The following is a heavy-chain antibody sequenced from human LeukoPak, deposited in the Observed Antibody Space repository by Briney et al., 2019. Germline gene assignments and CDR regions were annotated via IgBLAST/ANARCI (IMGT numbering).Heavy chain of an antibody. V-gene: IGHV4-38-2*01. D-gene: IGHD4-11*01. CDR2: IYHSGST. CDR3: ARRLQPFDY. CDR1: GYSISSGYY. Sequence: NPSETLSLTCAVSGYSISSGYYWGWIRPPPGKGLEWIGSIYHSGSTYYKPSLKSRVTISVDTSKNQFSLKLSSVTAADTAVYYCARRLQPFDYWGQGTLVTVSS. J-gene: IGHJ4*02.